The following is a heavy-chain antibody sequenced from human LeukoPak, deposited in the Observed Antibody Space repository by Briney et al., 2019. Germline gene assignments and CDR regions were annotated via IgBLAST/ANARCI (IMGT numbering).Heavy chain of an antibody. Sequence: GESLKISCQGSGYNFATYWIVWVRQMPGKGLEFMGIIFPGDSQTRYSPSFQGQVTISSDTSTSTAYLHWSSLQASDTAMYYCAKFHDTWYGESWGQGTLVTVSS. CDR2: IFPGDSQT. CDR3: AKFHDTWYGES. D-gene: IGHD6-13*01. CDR1: GYNFATYW. J-gene: IGHJ5*02. V-gene: IGHV5-51*01.